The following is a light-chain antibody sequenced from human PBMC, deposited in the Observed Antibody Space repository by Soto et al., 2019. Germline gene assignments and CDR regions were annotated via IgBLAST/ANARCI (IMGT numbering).Light chain of an antibody. V-gene: IGLV2-14*01. CDR1: SSDVGAYNY. Sequence: QSALTQPASASGSPGQSITISCTGTSSDVGAYNYVSWYQQHPGKAPKLMIYDVNIRPSGVSNRFSGSKSGNTASLTISGLQAEDEADYYCTSWTTSTTMKFGGGTKVTVL. CDR2: DVN. CDR3: TSWTTSTTMK. J-gene: IGLJ2*01.